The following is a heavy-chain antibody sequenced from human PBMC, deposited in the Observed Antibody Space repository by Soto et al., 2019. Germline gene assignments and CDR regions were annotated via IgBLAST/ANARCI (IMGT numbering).Heavy chain of an antibody. Sequence: QITLKESGPTVVNPTETLTLTCTFSGFSLTTSGVGVGWVRQSPGKAPEWLALIYWDDDKRYSTSLNSRLIIITDTSKNLVVLTLANVDSAGLASYSCAHRVFLTVFVLVTTTELYFDFWGPGTPVVVSS. J-gene: IGHJ4*02. CDR2: IYWDDDK. D-gene: IGHD2-21*01. CDR1: GFSLTTSGVG. V-gene: IGHV2-5*02. CDR3: AHRVFLTVFVLVTTTELYFDF.